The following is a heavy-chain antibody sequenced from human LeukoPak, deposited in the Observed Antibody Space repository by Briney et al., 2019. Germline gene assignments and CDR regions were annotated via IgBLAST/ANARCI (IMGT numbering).Heavy chain of an antibody. CDR3: ARGRTDYYESSGSFPALGY. CDR2: MNPDSGDT. Sequence: ASVEVSCKASANTFISYDINWVRQATGQGLEWMGWMNPDSGDTGYAQKFQGRVTMTRNTSISTAYMELRGLRSGDTAVYYCARGRTDYYESSGSFPALGYWGQGTLVTVSS. CDR1: ANTFISYD. J-gene: IGHJ4*02. V-gene: IGHV1-8*01. D-gene: IGHD3-22*01.